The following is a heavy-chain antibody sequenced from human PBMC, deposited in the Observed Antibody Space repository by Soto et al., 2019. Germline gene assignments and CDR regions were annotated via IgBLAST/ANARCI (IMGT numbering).Heavy chain of an antibody. J-gene: IGHJ6*02. Sequence: EASVKVSCKVSGYTLTELSMHWVRQAPGKGLEWMGGFDPEDGETIYAQKFQGRVTMTEDTSTDTAYMELSSLRSEDTAVYYCATWGSTSIFIVYGMDVWGQGTTVTVSS. CDR2: FDPEDGET. D-gene: IGHD2-2*01. V-gene: IGHV1-24*01. CDR3: ATWGSTSIFIVYGMDV. CDR1: GYTLTELS.